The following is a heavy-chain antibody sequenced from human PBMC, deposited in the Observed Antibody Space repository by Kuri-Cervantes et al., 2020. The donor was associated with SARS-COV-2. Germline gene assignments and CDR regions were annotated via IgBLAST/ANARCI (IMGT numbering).Heavy chain of an antibody. CDR2: IDPTDSYT. V-gene: IGHV5-10-1*01. D-gene: IGHD2-2*01. J-gene: IGHJ5*02. CDR3: ARHAGYCSSTSCSGGWFDP. Sequence: KVSCKGSGYSFTSYWITWVRQMPGKGLEWLGRIDPTDSYTNYSPSFQGHVTFSADKSINTAYLQWSSLKASDTAMYYCARHAGYCSSTSCSGGWFDPWGQGTLVTVSS. CDR1: GYSFTSYW.